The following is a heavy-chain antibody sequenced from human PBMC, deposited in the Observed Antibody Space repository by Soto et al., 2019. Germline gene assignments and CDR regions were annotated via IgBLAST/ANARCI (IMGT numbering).Heavy chain of an antibody. D-gene: IGHD3-16*01. CDR2: IYWDDDK. Sequence: QITLKESGPTLVKPTQTLTLTCTFSGFSLTTRGVGVGWIRQPPGKALECLALIYWDDDKRHSPSLQSRLSTXKXTXXNQLVLTMTNVDPVDTATYNCAHIPIYYQYDWFDPWGQGTLVSVSS. CDR1: GFSLTTRGVG. CDR3: AHIPIYYQYDWFDP. J-gene: IGHJ5*02. V-gene: IGHV2-5*02.